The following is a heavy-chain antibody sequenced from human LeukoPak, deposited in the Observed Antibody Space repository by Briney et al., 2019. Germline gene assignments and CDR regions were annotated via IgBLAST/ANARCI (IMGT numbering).Heavy chain of an antibody. CDR3: AKYDSGYSLDY. CDR1: GFTFSSYW. V-gene: IGHV3-7*03. D-gene: IGHD4-23*01. CDR2: IQRDGSDK. J-gene: IGHJ4*02. Sequence: GSLRLSCVASGFTFSSYWMSRVRQAPGKGLEGVAKIQRDGSDKEYVDSVKGRFGISRDNAKNSLFLQMNSLRAEDTAIYFCAKYDSGYSLDYWGQGTLVIVSS.